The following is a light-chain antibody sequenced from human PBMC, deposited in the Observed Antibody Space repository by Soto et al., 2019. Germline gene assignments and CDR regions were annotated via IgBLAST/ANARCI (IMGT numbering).Light chain of an antibody. V-gene: IGKV3-20*01. Sequence: FTQSPGTLSLSPGNRPTLSCRASLVLTNSYTACYQVTPGQPPRLLIDDTSRRATGLPDRFSGRGAGTDFNLTITRLEPEDFAVFYCQQYGTPQIIFGQGTRLEIK. CDR3: QQYGTPQII. CDR2: DTS. J-gene: IGKJ5*01. CDR1: LVLTNSY.